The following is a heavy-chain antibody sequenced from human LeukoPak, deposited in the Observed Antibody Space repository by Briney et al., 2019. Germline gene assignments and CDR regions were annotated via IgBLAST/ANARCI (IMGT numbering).Heavy chain of an antibody. CDR2: IFYSGST. Sequence: PSETLSLTCTVSGDSVSSSYWSWIRQPPGKGLEWIGYIFYSGSTNYNPSLKSRVTISVDTSKNQFSLKLTSVTAADTAVYYCAREYGNYVDAFDIWGRGTMVTVSS. CDR3: AREYGNYVDAFDI. J-gene: IGHJ3*02. CDR1: GDSVSSSY. V-gene: IGHV4-59*02. D-gene: IGHD4-11*01.